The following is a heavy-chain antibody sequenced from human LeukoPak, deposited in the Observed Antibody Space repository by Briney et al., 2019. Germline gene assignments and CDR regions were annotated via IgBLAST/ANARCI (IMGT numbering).Heavy chain of an antibody. CDR1: GGSFSGYY. D-gene: IGHD6-13*01. J-gene: IGHJ6*02. V-gene: IGHV4-34*01. CDR3: AHTLRSSSSWYHYYYGMDV. Sequence: SETLSLTCAVYGGSFSGYYWSWIRQPPGKGLEWIGEINHSGSTIYNPSLKSRVTISVDTSKNQFSLKLSSVTAADTAVYYCAHTLRSSSSWYHYYYGMDVWGQGTTVTVSS. CDR2: INHSGST.